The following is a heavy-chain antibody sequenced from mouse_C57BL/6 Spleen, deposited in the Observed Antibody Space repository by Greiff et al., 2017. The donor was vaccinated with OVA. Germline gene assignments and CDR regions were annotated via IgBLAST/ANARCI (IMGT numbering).Heavy chain of an antibody. D-gene: IGHD1-1*01. V-gene: IGHV5-17*01. CDR2: ISSGRSTI. Sequence: EVKLMESGGGLVKPGGSLKLSCAASGFTFSDYGMHWVRQAPEKGLEWVAYISSGRSTIYYADTVKGRFTISRDNAKNTLFLQMTSLRSEDTAMYYCARAGSSPFDYWGQGTTLTVSA. CDR1: GFTFSDYG. J-gene: IGHJ2*01. CDR3: ARAGSSPFDY.